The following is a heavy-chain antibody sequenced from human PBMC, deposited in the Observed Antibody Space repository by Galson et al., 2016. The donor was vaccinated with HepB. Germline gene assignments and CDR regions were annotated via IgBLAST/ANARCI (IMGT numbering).Heavy chain of an antibody. J-gene: IGHJ4*02. CDR1: GFTFNDYA. CDR2: ISWNGGKI. Sequence: SLRLSCAASGFTFNDYAMHWVRQAPGKGLEWVSSISWNGGKIAYADSVKGRFTISRDNSKNTLYLQMNNLRDEDTAVYYCAREDRYSSGSFDYWGQGTLVTVSS. D-gene: IGHD3-22*01. V-gene: IGHV3-9*01. CDR3: AREDRYSSGSFDY.